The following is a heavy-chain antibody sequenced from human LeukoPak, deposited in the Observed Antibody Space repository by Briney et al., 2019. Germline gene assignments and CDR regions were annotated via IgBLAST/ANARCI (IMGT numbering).Heavy chain of an antibody. J-gene: IGHJ3*02. CDR3: ARDQTYYDSSGYSLYAFDI. Sequence: SETLSLTCTVSGGSISSYYWSWIRQPAGKGLERIVRIYTSGSTNYNPSLKSRVTMSVDTSKNQFSLKLSSVTAADTAVYYCARDQTYYDSSGYSLYAFDIWGQGTMVTVSS. D-gene: IGHD3-22*01. CDR2: IYTSGST. V-gene: IGHV4-4*07. CDR1: GGSISSYY.